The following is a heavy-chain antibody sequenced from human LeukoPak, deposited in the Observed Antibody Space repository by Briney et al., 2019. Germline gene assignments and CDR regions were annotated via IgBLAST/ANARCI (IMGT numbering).Heavy chain of an antibody. CDR3: ARGNRLVVVAATPDFDY. J-gene: IGHJ4*02. D-gene: IGHD2-15*01. Sequence: SETLSLTCAGYGGSFTGYYWSWIRQPPGKGLEWIGEINHSGSTKYNPSLKSRVTISVDTSKNQFSLKLSSVTAADTAVYYCARGNRLVVVAATPDFDYWGQGTLVTVSS. CDR1: GGSFTGYY. CDR2: INHSGST. V-gene: IGHV4-34*01.